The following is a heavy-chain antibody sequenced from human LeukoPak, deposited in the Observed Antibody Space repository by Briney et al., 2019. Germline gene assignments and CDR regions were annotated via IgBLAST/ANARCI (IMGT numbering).Heavy chain of an antibody. V-gene: IGHV3-20*01. CDR3: ARGGYCSGGSCSPGAFEI. Sequence: PGGSLRLSCAASGFTFDDYGMSWVRQTPEKGLEWVSGISWNGGSTGYADSVKGRFTISRDNAKNSLFLQMNSLRAEDTAFYHCARGGYCSGGSCSPGAFEIWGQGTMVTVSS. CDR1: GFTFDDYG. D-gene: IGHD2-15*01. CDR2: ISWNGGST. J-gene: IGHJ3*02.